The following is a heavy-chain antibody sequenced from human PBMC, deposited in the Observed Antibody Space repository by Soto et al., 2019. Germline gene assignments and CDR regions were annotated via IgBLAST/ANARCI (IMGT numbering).Heavy chain of an antibody. CDR1: GFTFSMYW. CDR2: INGDGTDT. D-gene: IGHD3-16*01. J-gene: IGHJ4*02. CDR3: AREVGRGSGSYYLDY. Sequence: EVQLVESGGGLVQPGGSLRLSCAASGFTFSMYWMHWVRQAPGKGLLWVSRINGDGTDTTYADSVKGRFTISRENAKNTVYLQMNGLRAEDTAVYYCAREVGRGSGSYYLDYWGQETLVTVSS. V-gene: IGHV3-74*03.